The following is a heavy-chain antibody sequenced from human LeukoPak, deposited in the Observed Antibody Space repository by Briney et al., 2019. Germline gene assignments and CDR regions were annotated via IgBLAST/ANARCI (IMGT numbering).Heavy chain of an antibody. Sequence: SETLSLTCAVSGGSISSGGYSWSWIRQPPGKGLEWIGYIYHSGSTYYNPSLKSRVTISVDRSKNQFSLKLSSVTAADTAVYYCARAGSGEGVPNFDYWGQGTLVTVSS. CDR1: GGSISSGGYS. D-gene: IGHD4-17*01. CDR3: ARAGSGEGVPNFDY. CDR2: IYHSGST. J-gene: IGHJ4*02. V-gene: IGHV4-30-2*01.